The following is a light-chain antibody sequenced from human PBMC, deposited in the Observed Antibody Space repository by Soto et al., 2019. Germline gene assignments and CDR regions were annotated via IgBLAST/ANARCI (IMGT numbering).Light chain of an antibody. J-gene: IGKJ1*01. CDR3: QQRSKWCWT. CDR1: KSISSN. V-gene: IGKV3-11*01. Sequence: TQSQVILSTPAGHRATNSFLASKSISSNLAWYQQKPGQAPRLLIYDASNRATGIPARFSGSGSGTDFTLTISSLEPEDFAVYYCQQRSKWCWTLGQGTKVDIK. CDR2: DAS.